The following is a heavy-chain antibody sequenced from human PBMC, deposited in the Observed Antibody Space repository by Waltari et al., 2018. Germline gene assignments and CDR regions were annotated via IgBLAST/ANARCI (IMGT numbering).Heavy chain of an antibody. CDR2: IYYSGST. Sequence: QVQLQESGPGLVKPSQTLSLTCTVSGGSISSGGSYWSWIRQHPGKGLEWIGYIYYSGSTYYNPSLKSRVTISVDTSKNQFSLKLSSVTAADTAVYYCARAHGIIRYYYMDVWGKGTTVTVSS. CDR1: GGSISSGGSY. D-gene: IGHD3-16*01. V-gene: IGHV4-31*03. CDR3: ARAHGIIRYYYMDV. J-gene: IGHJ6*03.